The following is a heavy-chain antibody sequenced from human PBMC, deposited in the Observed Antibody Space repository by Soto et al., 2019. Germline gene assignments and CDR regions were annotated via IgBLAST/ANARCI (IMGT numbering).Heavy chain of an antibody. Sequence: PGGSLRLSCAASGFTFSSYAMHWVRQAPGKGLEWVAVIFSSRRTTYYADSVKGRFTISRDNAKNSLYLQMNSLRAEDTAVYYCARDRYSYYDFWSGSLPYYYFGMDVWGQGTTVTVSS. CDR2: IFSSRRTT. CDR1: GFTFSSYA. J-gene: IGHJ6*02. V-gene: IGHV3-48*01. CDR3: ARDRYSYYDFWSGSLPYYYFGMDV. D-gene: IGHD3-3*01.